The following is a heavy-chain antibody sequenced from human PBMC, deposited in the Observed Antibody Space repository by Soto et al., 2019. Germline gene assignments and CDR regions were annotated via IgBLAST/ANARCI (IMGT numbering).Heavy chain of an antibody. CDR1: GGSISTYY. CDR2: IYYSGST. Sequence: ETLSLTCTVSGGSISTYYWSWMRQPPGKGLEWIGYIYYSGSTNSNPSLKGRVTISEDTSKNQLSLKLSSVTAADTAVYFCARDAGGRGNGAFDIWGQGTMVTVSS. J-gene: IGHJ3*02. V-gene: IGHV4-59*01. CDR3: ARDAGGRGNGAFDI. D-gene: IGHD3-16*01.